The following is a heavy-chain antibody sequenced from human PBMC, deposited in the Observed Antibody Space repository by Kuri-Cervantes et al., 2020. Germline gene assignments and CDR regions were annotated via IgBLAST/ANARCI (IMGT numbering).Heavy chain of an antibody. CDR3: AREYGSGSWVLPDAFDI. CDR2: ISTDSTTT. Sequence: GESLKISCVTSGFTFSAFSMNWVRQAPGKGPEWVSYISTDSTTTHYAESVKGRFTISRDNSKNTLYLQMNSLRAEDTAVYYCAREYGSGSWVLPDAFDIWGQGTMVTVSS. D-gene: IGHD3-10*01. V-gene: IGHV3-48*01. J-gene: IGHJ3*02. CDR1: GFTFSAFS.